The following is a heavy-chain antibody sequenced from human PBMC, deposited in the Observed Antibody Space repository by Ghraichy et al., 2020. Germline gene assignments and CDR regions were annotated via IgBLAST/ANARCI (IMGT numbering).Heavy chain of an antibody. D-gene: IGHD3-10*01. Sequence: GESLNISCAASGFTFSSYGMHWVRQAPGKGLEWVAVISYDGSNKYYADSVKGRFTISRDNSKNTLYLQMNSLRAEDTAVYYCAKDLLRFLVVRGVPEDWGQGTLVTVSS. J-gene: IGHJ4*02. CDR1: GFTFSSYG. CDR3: AKDLLRFLVVRGVPED. CDR2: ISYDGSNK. V-gene: IGHV3-30*18.